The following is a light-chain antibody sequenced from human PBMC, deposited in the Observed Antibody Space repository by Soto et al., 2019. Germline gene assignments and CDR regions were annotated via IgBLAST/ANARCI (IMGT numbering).Light chain of an antibody. CDR1: SSDVGGYNY. CDR3: SSYTSSSTQV. Sequence: HSALTQPASVSGSPGQSITISCTGTSSDVGGYNYVSWYQQHPGKAPKLMIYDVTNRPSGVSNRFSGSKSGNTASLTISGLHAEDEADYYCSSYTSSSTQVFGTGTKLTVL. V-gene: IGLV2-14*01. J-gene: IGLJ1*01. CDR2: DVT.